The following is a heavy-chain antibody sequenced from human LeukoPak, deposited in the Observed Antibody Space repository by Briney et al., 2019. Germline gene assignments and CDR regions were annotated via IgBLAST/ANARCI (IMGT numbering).Heavy chain of an antibody. J-gene: IGHJ5*02. Sequence: GASVKVSCKASGYTFTSYGISWVRQAPGQGLEWMGWISAYNGNTNYAQKFQGRVTITADESTSTAYMELSSLRSEDTAVYYCARDGRYCSSTSCTRGWFDPWGQGTLVTVSS. D-gene: IGHD2-2*01. CDR3: ARDGRYCSSTSCTRGWFDP. V-gene: IGHV1-18*01. CDR1: GYTFTSYG. CDR2: ISAYNGNT.